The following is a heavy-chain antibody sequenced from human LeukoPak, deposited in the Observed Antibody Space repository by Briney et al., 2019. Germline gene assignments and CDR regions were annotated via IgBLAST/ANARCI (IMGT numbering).Heavy chain of an antibody. J-gene: IGHJ3*02. D-gene: IGHD5-24*01. CDR3: ARSLVLRTDGYNYADAFDI. CDR2: ISYDGSNK. CDR1: GFTFSSYA. V-gene: IGHV3-30-3*01. Sequence: GSLRLSCAASGFTFSSYAMHWVRQAPGKGLEWVAVISYDGSNKYYADSVKGRFTISRDNSKNTLYLQMNSLRAEDTAVYYCARSLVLRTDGYNYADAFDIWGQGTMVTVSS.